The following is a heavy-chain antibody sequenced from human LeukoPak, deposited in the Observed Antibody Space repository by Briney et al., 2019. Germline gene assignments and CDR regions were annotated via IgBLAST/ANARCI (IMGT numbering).Heavy chain of an antibody. D-gene: IGHD3-22*01. Sequence: SETLSLTCAVYGGSFSGYYWSWIRQPPGKGLEWIGEINHSGSTNYNPSLKSRVTISVDTSKNQFSLKLSSVTAADTAVYYCARQASPYNDSSGYFDYWGQGTQVTVSS. CDR1: GGSFSGYY. CDR2: INHSGST. CDR3: ARQASPYNDSSGYFDY. V-gene: IGHV4-34*01. J-gene: IGHJ4*02.